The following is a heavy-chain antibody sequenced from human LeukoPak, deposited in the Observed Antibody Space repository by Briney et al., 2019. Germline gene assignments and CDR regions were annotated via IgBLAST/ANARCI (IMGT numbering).Heavy chain of an antibody. Sequence: PGGSLRLSCAASGFSISRYWMHWVRQAPGKGLEWVSGISWNSGSIGYADSVKGRFTISRDNAKNSLYLQMNSLRAEDTALYYCAKDGHSKISHNSWFDPWGQGTLVTVSS. V-gene: IGHV3-9*01. J-gene: IGHJ5*02. D-gene: IGHD2/OR15-2a*01. CDR3: AKDGHSKISHNSWFDP. CDR1: GFSISRYW. CDR2: ISWNSGSI.